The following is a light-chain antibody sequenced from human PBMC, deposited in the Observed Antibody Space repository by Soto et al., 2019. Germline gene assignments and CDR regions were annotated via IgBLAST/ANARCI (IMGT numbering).Light chain of an antibody. V-gene: IGLV1-44*01. J-gene: IGLJ1*01. CDR2: SNN. Sequence: QAVVTQPPSASGTPGQRVTISCSGSNSNIGSNTVNWYQQLPGTAPKLLIYSNNQRPSGVPDRFSGSKSGTSASLAISGLQSDDEADYYCAAWDDGLNGHYVFGTGTKLTVL. CDR1: NSNIGSNT. CDR3: AAWDDGLNGHYV.